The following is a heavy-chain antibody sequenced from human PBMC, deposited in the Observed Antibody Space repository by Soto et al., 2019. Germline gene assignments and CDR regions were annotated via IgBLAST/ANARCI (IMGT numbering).Heavy chain of an antibody. J-gene: IGHJ5*01. Sequence: PSQTLSLTCAISGDSVSSSSVTWNWIRQSPSRGLEWLGRTYYRSKWYNDYAESVKSRITINPDTSKNQFSLHLNSVTPEDTDVYYCVRLIGNSWLDFWGQGTLVTVSS. CDR1: GDSVSSSSVT. CDR2: TYYRSKWYN. D-gene: IGHD1-26*01. V-gene: IGHV6-1*01. CDR3: VRLIGNSWLDF.